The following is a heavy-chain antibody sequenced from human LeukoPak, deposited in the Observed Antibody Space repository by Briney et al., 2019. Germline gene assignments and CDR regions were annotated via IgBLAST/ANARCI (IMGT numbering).Heavy chain of an antibody. CDR3: AREERGLAIDY. D-gene: IGHD5-12*01. Sequence: PGGSLRLSCAASGFIFSNYAMHWVRQAPGKGLEYVSAISSSGDNTYYANSVKGRFTISRDNSKNTLFLQMGSLRAEDMAVYYCAREERGLAIDYWGQGTLVTVSP. CDR2: ISSSGDNT. J-gene: IGHJ4*02. CDR1: GFIFSNYA. V-gene: IGHV3-64*01.